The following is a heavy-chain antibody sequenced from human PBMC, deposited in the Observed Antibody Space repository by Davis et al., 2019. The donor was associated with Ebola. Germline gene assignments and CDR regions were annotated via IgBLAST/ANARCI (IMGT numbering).Heavy chain of an antibody. CDR3: AKAGYYDSSGKDY. V-gene: IGHV3-74*01. J-gene: IGHJ4*02. Sequence: GESLKISCTASGFTLSNYWMHWVRQAPGKGLVWVSYINLDGSDTTYADSVKGRFTISRDNAKNTLYLQMNSLRAEDTAVYYCAKAGYYDSSGKDYWGQGTLVTVSS. CDR1: GFTLSNYW. CDR2: INLDGSDT. D-gene: IGHD3-22*01.